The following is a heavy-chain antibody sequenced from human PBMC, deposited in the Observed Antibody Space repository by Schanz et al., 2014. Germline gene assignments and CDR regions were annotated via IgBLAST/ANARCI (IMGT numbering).Heavy chain of an antibody. CDR3: AKDHFGHYDSSGCSDCYYYGMDV. V-gene: IGHV3-48*01. CDR1: GFTFSRYW. J-gene: IGHJ6*02. D-gene: IGHD3-22*01. Sequence: EVQLVESGGGLVQPGGSLRLSCAASGFTFSRYWMHWVRQAPGKGLEWVSYISSSSSTIYYADSVKGRFTISRDNSKNTLFLQVNSLRAEDTAVYYCAKDHFGHYDSSGCSDCYYYGMDVWGQGTTVTVSS. CDR2: ISSSSSTI.